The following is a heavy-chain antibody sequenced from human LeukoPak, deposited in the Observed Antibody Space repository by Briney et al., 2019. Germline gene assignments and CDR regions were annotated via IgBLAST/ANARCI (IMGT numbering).Heavy chain of an antibody. J-gene: IGHJ4*02. Sequence: SETLSLTCTVSSGSVNSGSYYWNWIRQPPGKGLEWIGYIYYSGSTNYNPPLKSRVTISVDTAKNQLSLKLSSVTAADTAVYYCARRAGYTGSWYEYWGQGTLVTVSS. CDR3: ARRAGYTGSWYEY. CDR2: IYYSGST. CDR1: SGSVNSGSYY. D-gene: IGHD6-13*01. V-gene: IGHV4-61*01.